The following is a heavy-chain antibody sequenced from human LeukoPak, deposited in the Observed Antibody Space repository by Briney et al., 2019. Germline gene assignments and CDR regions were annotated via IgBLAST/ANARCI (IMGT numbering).Heavy chain of an antibody. J-gene: IGHJ5*02. D-gene: IGHD6-13*01. CDR1: GGSFSGYY. CDR2: INHSGST. CDR3: ARGGIAAANWFDP. V-gene: IGHV4-34*01. Sequence: PSETLSLTCAVYGGSFSGYYWSWIRQAPGKGLEWIGEINHSGSTNYNPSLKSRVTISVDTSKNQFSLKLSSVTAADTAVYYCARGGIAAANWFDPWGQGTLVTVSS.